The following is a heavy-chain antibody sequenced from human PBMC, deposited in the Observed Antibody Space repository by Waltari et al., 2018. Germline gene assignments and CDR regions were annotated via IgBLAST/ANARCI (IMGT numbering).Heavy chain of an antibody. V-gene: IGHV4-34*02. Sequence: QVQLQQWGAGLLKPSETLSVTCEVFDDSFSKYYWVWIRQSPGKGLEWIGEIKRRGSTNYHPALKGRVTISLDMSKKQVSLRVTSVTAADTAVYYCAREYSSFEPIFDYWGRGTLVTVSS. CDR1: DDSFSKYY. CDR3: AREYSSFEPIFDY. CDR2: IKRRGST. J-gene: IGHJ4*02. D-gene: IGHD5-12*01.